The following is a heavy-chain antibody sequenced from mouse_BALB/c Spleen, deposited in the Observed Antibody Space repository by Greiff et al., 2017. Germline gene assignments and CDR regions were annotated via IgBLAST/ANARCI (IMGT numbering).Heavy chain of an antibody. V-gene: IGHV1S56*01. CDR3: ARGGRGYAMDY. J-gene: IGHJ4*01. D-gene: IGHD3-3*01. CDR1: GYTFTSYY. Sequence: QVQLQQSGPELVKPGASVKMSCKASGYTFTSYYIHWVKQRPGQGLEWIGWIYPGDGSTKYNEKFKGKTTLTADKSSSTAYMLLSSLTSEDSAIYFCARGGRGYAMDYWGQGTSVTVSS. CDR2: IYPGDGST.